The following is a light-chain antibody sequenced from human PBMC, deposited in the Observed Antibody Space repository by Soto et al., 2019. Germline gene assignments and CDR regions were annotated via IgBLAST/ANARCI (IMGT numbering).Light chain of an antibody. CDR3: SSYTTSRTVI. CDR2: EGN. CDR1: SSDVGSSRF. J-gene: IGLJ2*01. V-gene: IGLV2-14*02. Sequence: QSALSQPASVSGSPGQSITISCTGTSSDVGSSRFVSWYQQSPDKAPKLMIYEGNKRPSGVSHRFSGSKSGTTASLTISGLQADDEADYYCSSYTTSRTVICGGGTKVTVL.